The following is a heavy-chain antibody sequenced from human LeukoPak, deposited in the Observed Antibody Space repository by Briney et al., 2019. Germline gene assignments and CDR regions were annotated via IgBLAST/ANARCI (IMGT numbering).Heavy chain of an antibody. D-gene: IGHD4-17*01. CDR1: GGSISSYY. J-gene: IGHJ4*02. CDR2: IYYSGST. V-gene: IGHV4-59*08. CDR3: ARGFYTVTREFDY. Sequence: PSETLSLTCTVSGGSISSYYWSWIRQPPGKGLEWIGYIYYSGSTNYNPSLKSRVTISVDTSKNQFSLKLSSVTAADTAVYYCARGFYTVTREFDYWGQGTLVTVSS.